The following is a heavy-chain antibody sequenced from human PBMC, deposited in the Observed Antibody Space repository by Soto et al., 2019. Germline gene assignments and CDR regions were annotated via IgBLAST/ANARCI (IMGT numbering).Heavy chain of an antibody. CDR3: ARSPGYSYGDY. J-gene: IGHJ4*02. CDR2: SNAGNGNT. CDR1: GYTFTSYA. V-gene: IGHV1-3*01. Sequence: QVQLVQSGAEVKKPAPSVKVSCKASGYTFTSYAMHWVRQAPGQRLEWMGWSNAGNGNTKYSQKFQGRVTITRDTSASTAYMALSSLRSEDTAVYYCARSPGYSYGDYWGQGTLVTFSS. D-gene: IGHD5-18*01.